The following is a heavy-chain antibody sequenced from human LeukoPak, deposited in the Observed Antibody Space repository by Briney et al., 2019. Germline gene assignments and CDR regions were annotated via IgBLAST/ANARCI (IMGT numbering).Heavy chain of an antibody. CDR1: GGSISSSSYY. V-gene: IGHV4-61*05. CDR3: ARRNYGDYDHYFDY. J-gene: IGHJ4*02. D-gene: IGHD4-17*01. Sequence: SETLSLTCTVSGGSISSSSYYWGWIRQPPGKGLEWIGCIYYSGSTNYNPSLKSRVTISGDTSRNQFSLRLSSVTAADTAVYFCARRNYGDYDHYFDYWGQGILVTVSS. CDR2: IYYSGST.